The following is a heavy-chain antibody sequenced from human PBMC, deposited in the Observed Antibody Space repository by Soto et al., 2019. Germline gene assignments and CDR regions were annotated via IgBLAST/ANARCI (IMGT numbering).Heavy chain of an antibody. Sequence: EVQLLESGGGLVQPGGSLRLSCAASGFTFSSYAMSWVRQAPGKGLEWVSAISGSGGSTYYADCVKGRFTISRDNSKNTLYLQMNSLRAEDTAVYYCAKTRIPIYYYYGMDVWGQGTTVTVSS. CDR2: ISGSGGST. V-gene: IGHV3-23*01. J-gene: IGHJ6*02. CDR3: AKTRIPIYYYYGMDV. CDR1: GFTFSSYA.